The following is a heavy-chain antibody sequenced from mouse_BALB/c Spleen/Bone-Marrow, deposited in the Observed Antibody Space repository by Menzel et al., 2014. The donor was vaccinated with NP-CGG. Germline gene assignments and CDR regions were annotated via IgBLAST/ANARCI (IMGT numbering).Heavy chain of an antibody. CDR1: GFTFSRYG. V-gene: IGHV5-6-3*01. CDR3: ARAYY. CDR2: INSDGGST. Sequence: EVMLVESGGGLVQFGGSLKLSCAASGFTFSRYGMSWGRQTPDKRLEXVAIINSDGGSTYYPDSVKGRFTISRDNAKNTLYLQMSSLKSEDTAMYYCARAYYWGQGTLVTVSA. D-gene: IGHD2-10*01. J-gene: IGHJ3*01.